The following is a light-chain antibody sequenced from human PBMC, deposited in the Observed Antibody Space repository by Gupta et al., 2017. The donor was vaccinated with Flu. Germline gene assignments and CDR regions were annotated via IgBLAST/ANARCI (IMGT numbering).Light chain of an antibody. CDR3: CCDEGPYIGV. CDR1: SDDVGRYDY. CDR2: DVN. J-gene: IGLJ3*02. V-gene: IGLV2-11*01. Sequence: QSALTQPRSVSGAPGQSVTISCTGTSDDVGRYDYVSWYQQHPGRPPKFLMYDVNKRPAGVPDRFAAYKAGTTALLAISGHRAEDEADYYACCDEGPYIGVFGGGTKLTVL.